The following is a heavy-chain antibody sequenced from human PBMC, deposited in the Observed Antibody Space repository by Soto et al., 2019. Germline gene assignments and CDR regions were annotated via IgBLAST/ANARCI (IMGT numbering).Heavy chain of an antibody. CDR2: IWYDGSNK. CDR1: GFTFSSYG. D-gene: IGHD3-3*01. Sequence: GGSLRLSCAASGFTFSSYGMHWVRQAPGKGLEWVAVIWYDGSNKYYADSVKGRFTISRDNSKNTLYLQMNSLRAEDTAVYYCARDPFPLLRFLEWLVDWGQGTLVTVSS. J-gene: IGHJ4*02. CDR3: ARDPFPLLRFLEWLVD. V-gene: IGHV3-33*01.